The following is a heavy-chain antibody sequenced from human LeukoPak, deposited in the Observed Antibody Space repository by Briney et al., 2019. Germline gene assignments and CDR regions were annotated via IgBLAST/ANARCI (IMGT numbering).Heavy chain of an antibody. D-gene: IGHD3-10*01. V-gene: IGHV3-30*18. CDR2: ISYDGSNK. J-gene: IGHJ6*02. Sequence: QPGGSLRLSCAASGFTFSSYEMNWVRQAPGKGLEWVAVISYDGSNKYYADSVKGRFTISRDNSKNTLYLQMNSLRAEDTAVYYCAKDYKRGYWFGEAYYYGMDVWGQGTTVTVSS. CDR1: GFTFSSYE. CDR3: AKDYKRGYWFGEAYYYGMDV.